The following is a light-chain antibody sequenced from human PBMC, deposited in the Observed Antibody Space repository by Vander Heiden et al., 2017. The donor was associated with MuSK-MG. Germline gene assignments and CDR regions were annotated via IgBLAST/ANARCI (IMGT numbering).Light chain of an antibody. CDR1: QTISTF. Sequence: LLTQSPATLSLSPGERATLSCKASQTISTFLAWYQQRPGLAPTLLIFDASKRAPGTPARFSGSGSGTDFTLTINSLEPDDFAIYYCQQRGDWPPITFGGGTRV. CDR3: QQRGDWPPIT. CDR2: DAS. J-gene: IGKJ4*01. V-gene: IGKV3-11*01.